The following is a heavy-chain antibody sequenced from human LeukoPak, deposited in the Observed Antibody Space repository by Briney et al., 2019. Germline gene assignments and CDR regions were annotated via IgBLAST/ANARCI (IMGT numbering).Heavy chain of an antibody. CDR2: IYYSGGT. V-gene: IGHV4-59*01. CDR3: ASYTAGYFDY. CDR1: GGSISSYY. D-gene: IGHD4-11*01. J-gene: IGHJ4*02. Sequence: SETLSLTCTVPGGSISSYYWSWIRQPPGKGLGWIGYIYYSGGTNYNPSLKSRVTISVDTSKIQFCLKLSAVTAADTAVYYCASYTAGYFDYWGQGTLVTVSS.